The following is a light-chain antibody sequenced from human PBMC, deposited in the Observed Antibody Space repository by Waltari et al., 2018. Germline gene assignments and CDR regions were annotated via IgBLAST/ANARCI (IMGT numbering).Light chain of an antibody. V-gene: IGLV3-19*01. J-gene: IGLJ2*01. CDR3: SSRELSGHVV. CDR2: GKN. Sequence: SSDLTQDPDVSVALGQTVRITCQGDILRTYYGNWCRQKPGQAPELVIYGKNNRPSWNPDRCSAYSAENTAAVIITGAQAEDEADYYCSSRELSGHVVFGGGTRLTVL. CDR1: ILRTYY.